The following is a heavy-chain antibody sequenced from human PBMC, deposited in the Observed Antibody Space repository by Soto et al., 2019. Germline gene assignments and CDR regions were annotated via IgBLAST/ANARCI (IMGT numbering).Heavy chain of an antibody. J-gene: IGHJ4*02. V-gene: IGHV3-23*01. D-gene: IGHD5-12*01. CDR3: AKGAEGYVVSSLDY. Sequence: EVQLLESGGGFVQPGGSLRLSCAASGFTFSDYAMTWVRQAPGKGLWWVSAITSSGSSTYYAESVKGRFTISRDNSKSTLYLQLNSLRAEDTATYYCAKGAEGYVVSSLDYWGQGTLVTVSS. CDR2: ITSSGSST. CDR1: GFTFSDYA.